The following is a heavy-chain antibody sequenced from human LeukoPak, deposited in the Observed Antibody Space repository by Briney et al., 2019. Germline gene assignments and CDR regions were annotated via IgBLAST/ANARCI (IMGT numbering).Heavy chain of an antibody. V-gene: IGHV1-8*01. CDR3: ARRGRRFGEFTTFFDY. D-gene: IGHD3-10*01. CDR1: GYTFTSYD. CDR2: MNPNSGNT. Sequence: GASVKVSCKASGYTFTSYDINWVRQATGQGLEWMGWMNPNSGNTGYAQKFQGRVTMTRNTSISTAYMELSSLRSEDTAVYYCARRGRRFGEFTTFFDYWGQGTLVTVSS. J-gene: IGHJ4*02.